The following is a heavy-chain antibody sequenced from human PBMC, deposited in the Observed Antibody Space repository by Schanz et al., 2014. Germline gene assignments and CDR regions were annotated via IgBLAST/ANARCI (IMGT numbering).Heavy chain of an antibody. Sequence: VQLLESGGGLVQPGGSLRLSCAASGITLSGYGLHWVRQAPGKGLEWVGFISFDGRNTGYAHSVKGRFTISRDNSRKTLYLQMNSLRADDTAVYYCAKDLYNYGIFDSWGQGTLVTVSS. D-gene: IGHD3-16*01. CDR3: AKDLYNYGIFDS. V-gene: IGHV3-30*18. CDR1: GITLSGYG. J-gene: IGHJ5*01. CDR2: ISFDGRNT.